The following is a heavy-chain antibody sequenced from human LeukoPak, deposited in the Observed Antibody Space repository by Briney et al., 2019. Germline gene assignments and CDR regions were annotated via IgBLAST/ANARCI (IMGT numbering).Heavy chain of an antibody. V-gene: IGHV1-69*02. CDR3: ARSRPLELYFDY. Sequence: ASVKVSCKASGGTFSSYTISWVRQAPGQGLEWMGRIIPILGIANYAQKFQGRVTITADKSTSTAYMELSSLRSEDTAVYYCARSRPLELYFDYWGQGTLVTVSS. CDR2: IIPILGIA. D-gene: IGHD1-26*01. J-gene: IGHJ4*02. CDR1: GGTFSSYT.